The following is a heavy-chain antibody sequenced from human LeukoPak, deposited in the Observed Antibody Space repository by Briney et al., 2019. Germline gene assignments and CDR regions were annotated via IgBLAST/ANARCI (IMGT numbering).Heavy chain of an antibody. J-gene: IGHJ4*02. Sequence: GESLKISCKGSGYSFTSYWINWVLQMPGKGLEWMGRIDPSDSYTNYSPSFQGHVTLSADKSISTAYLQWSSLEASDTAMYYSATLPVVGATSYWGQGTLVTVSS. D-gene: IGHD1-26*01. CDR2: IDPSDSYT. CDR1: GYSFTSYW. CDR3: ATLPVVGATSY. V-gene: IGHV5-10-1*01.